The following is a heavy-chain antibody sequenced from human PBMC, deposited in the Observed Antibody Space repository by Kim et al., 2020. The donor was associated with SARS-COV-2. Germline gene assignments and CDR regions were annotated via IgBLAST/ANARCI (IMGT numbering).Heavy chain of an antibody. Sequence: GGSLRLSCEASGFIFSSSAMTWVRQAPGKGLEWVSAISPASNTVYYADAVKGRFTTSRDNPKSTVFLHMNSLRAEDTAIYYCAKNYGASVPSDFWGQGT. D-gene: IGHD4-17*01. CDR2: ISPASNTV. V-gene: IGHV3-23*01. CDR1: GFIFSSSA. CDR3: AKNYGASVPSDF. J-gene: IGHJ4*02.